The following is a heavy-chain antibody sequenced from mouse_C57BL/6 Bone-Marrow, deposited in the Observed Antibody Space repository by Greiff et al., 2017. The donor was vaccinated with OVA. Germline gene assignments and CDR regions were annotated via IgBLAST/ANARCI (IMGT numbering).Heavy chain of an antibody. CDR1: GYTFTSYW. Sequence: QVHVKQPGTELVKPGASVKLSCKASGYTFTSYWMHWVKQRPGQGLEWIGNINPSNGGTNYNEKFKSKATLTVDKSSSTAYMQLSSLTSEDSAVYYCARIGSSYGFAYWGQGTLVTVSA. CDR3: ARIGSSYGFAY. D-gene: IGHD1-1*01. CDR2: INPSNGGT. V-gene: IGHV1-53*01. J-gene: IGHJ3*01.